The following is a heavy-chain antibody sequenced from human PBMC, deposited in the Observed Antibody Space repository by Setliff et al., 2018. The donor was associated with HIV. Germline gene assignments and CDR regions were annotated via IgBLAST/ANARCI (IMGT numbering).Heavy chain of an antibody. Sequence: GASVKVSCKAAGYSFHSYGLSWVRLAPGQGLEWMGWISPYNGNTNYVQRFQGRLTMTTDTSTITAYMELRSLRSDDTAVYYCARVRERIGVTGTDDAFDIWGQGTAVTVSS. V-gene: IGHV1-18*01. D-gene: IGHD3-3*01. J-gene: IGHJ3*02. CDR2: ISPYNGNT. CDR3: ARVRERIGVTGTDDAFDI. CDR1: GYSFHSYG.